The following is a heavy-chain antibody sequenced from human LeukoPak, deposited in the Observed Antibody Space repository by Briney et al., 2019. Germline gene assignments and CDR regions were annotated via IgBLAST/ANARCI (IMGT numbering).Heavy chain of an antibody. Sequence: PGGSLRLSCAASGFTFTNYAMAWVRQAPGKGLEWVSAISGSGDSTYYADSAKGRFTISRDNAKNSLYLQMNSLRAEDTAVYYCARPNYDFWSGRGGLDAFDIWGQGTMVTVSS. D-gene: IGHD3-3*01. V-gene: IGHV3-23*01. CDR3: ARPNYDFWSGRGGLDAFDI. CDR1: GFTFTNYA. J-gene: IGHJ3*02. CDR2: ISGSGDST.